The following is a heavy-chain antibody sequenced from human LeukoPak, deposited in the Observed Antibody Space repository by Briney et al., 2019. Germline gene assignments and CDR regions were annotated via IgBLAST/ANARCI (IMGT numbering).Heavy chain of an antibody. CDR2: FDPEDGET. CDR3: ATGVSGSGCSYWYFDL. J-gene: IGHJ2*01. CDR1: GYTLTELS. D-gene: IGHD3-10*01. V-gene: IGHV1-24*01. Sequence: ASVKVSCKVSGYTLTELSMHWVRQAPGKGLEWMGGFDPEDGETIYAQKFQGRVTMTEDTSTDTAYMELSSLRSEDTAVYYCATGVSGSGCSYWYFDLWGRGTLVTVSS.